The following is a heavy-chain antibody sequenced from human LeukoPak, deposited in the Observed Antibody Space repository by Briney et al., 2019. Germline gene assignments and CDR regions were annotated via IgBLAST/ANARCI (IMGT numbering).Heavy chain of an antibody. J-gene: IGHJ5*02. CDR3: AKEVEPLWSGYTWFDP. Sequence: GGSLRLSCVLSDFKFSSYAMSWVRQAPGRGLEWVSGIGGSGVSTFYADSVKGRFTISRDNSKNTVYLQMDSLRVEDTAVYHCAKEVEPLWSGYTWFDPWGQGTLVTVSS. D-gene: IGHD3-3*01. CDR2: IGGSGVST. V-gene: IGHV3-23*01. CDR1: DFKFSSYA.